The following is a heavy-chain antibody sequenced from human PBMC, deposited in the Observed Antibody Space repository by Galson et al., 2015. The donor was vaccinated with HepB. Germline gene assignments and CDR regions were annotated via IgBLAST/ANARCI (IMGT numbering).Heavy chain of an antibody. CDR2: ISSSSSYI. Sequence: SLRLSCAASGFTFSSYSMNWVRQAPGKGLEWVSSISSSSSYIYYADSVKGRFTISRDNAKNSLYLQMNSLRAEDTAVYYCAREDGSGWYLGGGKDYWGQGALVTVSS. J-gene: IGHJ4*02. CDR3: AREDGSGWYLGGGKDY. CDR1: GFTFSSYS. D-gene: IGHD6-19*01. V-gene: IGHV3-21*01.